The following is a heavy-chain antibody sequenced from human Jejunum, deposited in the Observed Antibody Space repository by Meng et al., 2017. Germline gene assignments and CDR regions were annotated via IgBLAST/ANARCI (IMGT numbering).Heavy chain of an antibody. Sequence: EVQLVESGGVLVTPGGALRRSCAASGFSLSSSSMSWVRQAPGKGLEWVSVITGSAGSTYYADSVEGRFTTSRDISKNTLYLQMNSLRAEDTAVYYCAKLVKSWGQGTLVTVSS. J-gene: IGHJ4*02. CDR2: ITGSAGST. D-gene: IGHD4-23*01. CDR1: GFSLSSSS. CDR3: AKLVKS. V-gene: IGHV3-23*04.